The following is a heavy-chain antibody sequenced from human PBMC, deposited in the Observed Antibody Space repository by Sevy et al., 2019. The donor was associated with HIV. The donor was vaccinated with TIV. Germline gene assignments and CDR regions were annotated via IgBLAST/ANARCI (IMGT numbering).Heavy chain of an antibody. CDR2: ISGSGGST. J-gene: IGHJ3*02. Sequence: GGSLRLSCVASGFTFSSYAMSWVRQAPGKGLEWVSAISGSGGSTYYADSVKGRFTISRDNSKNTLYLQMNSLRAEDTAVYYCAKDLYYDSSGYYHPLAFDIWGQGTMVTVSS. CDR3: AKDLYYDSSGYYHPLAFDI. V-gene: IGHV3-23*01. CDR1: GFTFSSYA. D-gene: IGHD3-22*01.